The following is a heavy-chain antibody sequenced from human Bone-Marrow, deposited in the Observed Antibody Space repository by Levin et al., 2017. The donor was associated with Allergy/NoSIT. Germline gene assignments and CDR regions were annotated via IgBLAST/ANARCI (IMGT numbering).Heavy chain of an antibody. V-gene: IGHV3-15*01. J-gene: IGHJ4*02. Sequence: NTGGSLRLSCAASGFSLSNSWLNWVRQAPGKGLEWIGRISSKPDGAATDYAAPLKGRFTISRDDSTNMLYLQMNSLKVDDTATYYCTTQFQWWGPGTLVTVSS. CDR3: TTQFQW. D-gene: IGHD6-19*01. CDR2: ISSKPDGAAT. CDR1: GFSLSNSW.